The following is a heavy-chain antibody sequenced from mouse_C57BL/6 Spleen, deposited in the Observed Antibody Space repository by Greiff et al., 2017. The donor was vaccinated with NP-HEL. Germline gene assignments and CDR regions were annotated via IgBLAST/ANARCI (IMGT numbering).Heavy chain of an antibody. CDR2: IYPRSGNT. CDR1: GYTFTSYG. J-gene: IGHJ4*01. CDR3: ARHDAMDY. V-gene: IGHV1-81*01. Sequence: VQLKESGAELARPGASVKLSCKASGYTFTSYGISWVKQRIGQGLVWIGEIYPRSGNTYYNEKFKGKATLTADKSSSTAYMELRSLTSEDSAVYFCARHDAMDYWGQGTSVTVSS.